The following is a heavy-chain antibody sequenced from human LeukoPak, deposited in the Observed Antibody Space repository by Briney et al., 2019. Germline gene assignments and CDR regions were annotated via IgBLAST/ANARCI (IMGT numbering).Heavy chain of an antibody. CDR3: ARASKAGYTAMVPLDY. V-gene: IGHV3-30-3*01. Sequence: GGSLRLSCAASGFTFSSYAMHWVRQAPGKGLEWLAVISYDGSNKYYADSVKGRFTISRDSSKNTLYLQMNSLRAEDTAVYYCARASKAGYTAMVPLDYWGQGTLVTVSS. CDR1: GFTFSSYA. J-gene: IGHJ4*02. D-gene: IGHD5-18*01. CDR2: ISYDGSNK.